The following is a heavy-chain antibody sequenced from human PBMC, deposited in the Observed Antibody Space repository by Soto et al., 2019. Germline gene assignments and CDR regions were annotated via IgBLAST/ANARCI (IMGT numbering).Heavy chain of an antibody. CDR2: ISYDGSNK. V-gene: IGHV3-30*18. CDR1: GFTFSSYG. J-gene: IGHJ4*02. D-gene: IGHD3-3*01. Sequence: SLRLSCAASGFTFSSYGMHWVRQAPGKGLEWVAVISYDGSNKYYADSVKGRFTISRDNSKNTLYLQMNSLRAEDTAVYYCAKPYDFWSGYYDYWGQGTLVTVSS. CDR3: AKPYDFWSGYYDY.